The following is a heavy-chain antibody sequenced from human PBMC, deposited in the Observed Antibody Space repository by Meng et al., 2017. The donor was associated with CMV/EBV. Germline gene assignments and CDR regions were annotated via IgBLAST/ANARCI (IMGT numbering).Heavy chain of an antibody. Sequence: GSLRLSCAVYGGSFSGYYWSWIRQPPGKGLEWIGEINHSGSTNYNPSLESRVTISVDTSKNQFSLKLSSVTAADTAVYYCARGQGDFWSGYSVYYYYGMDVWGQGTTVTVSS. CDR3: ARGQGDFWSGYSVYYYYGMDV. CDR2: INHSGST. CDR1: GGSFSGYY. J-gene: IGHJ6*02. D-gene: IGHD3-3*01. V-gene: IGHV4-34*01.